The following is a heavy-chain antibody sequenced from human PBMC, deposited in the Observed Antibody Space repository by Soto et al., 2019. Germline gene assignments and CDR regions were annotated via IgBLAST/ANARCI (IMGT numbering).Heavy chain of an antibody. CDR3: ARDNLAFQGAFDL. CDR1: GFVFSDFQ. Sequence: GGSLRLSCAASGFVFSDFQFNWVRQAPGGGLEWLSSITGTSAFTEYAESIEGRFTISRDNPNKLLFLHMDNLRPEDTAVYYCARDNLAFQGAFDLWGRGTLVTVSS. V-gene: IGHV3-21*01. J-gene: IGHJ4*02. CDR2: ITGTSAFT. D-gene: IGHD3-16*01.